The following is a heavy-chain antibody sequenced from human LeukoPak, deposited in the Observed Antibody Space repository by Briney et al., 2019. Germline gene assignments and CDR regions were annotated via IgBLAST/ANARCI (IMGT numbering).Heavy chain of an antibody. Sequence: PSQTLSLTCTVSGGSINSGHYYWSWIRQPPGKGLEWIGFISHSGSTNSEPSLKSRVTISVDTSKNQFSMKLSSVTAADTAVYYCARLYCSSTSCPTTTDAFDIWGQGTMVTVSS. V-gene: IGHV4-61*01. CDR3: ARLYCSSTSCPTTTDAFDI. CDR1: GGSINSGHYY. J-gene: IGHJ3*02. D-gene: IGHD2-2*01. CDR2: ISHSGST.